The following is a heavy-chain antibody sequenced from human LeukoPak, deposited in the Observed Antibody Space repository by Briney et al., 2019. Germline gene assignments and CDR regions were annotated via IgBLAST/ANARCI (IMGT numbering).Heavy chain of an antibody. Sequence: PSETLSLTSTVSGGSISSYYWSWIRQPPGKGLEWIGYIYYSGSTNYNPSLKSRVTISVDTSKNQLSLKLSSVTAADTAVYYCASHYYGSGSYLSGFDPWGQGTLVTVSS. CDR1: GGSISSYY. D-gene: IGHD3-10*01. J-gene: IGHJ5*02. CDR2: IYYSGST. V-gene: IGHV4-59*08. CDR3: ASHYYGSGSYLSGFDP.